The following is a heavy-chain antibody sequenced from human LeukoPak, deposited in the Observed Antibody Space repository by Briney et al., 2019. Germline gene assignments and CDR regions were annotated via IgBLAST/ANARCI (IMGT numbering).Heavy chain of an antibody. CDR2: ISGSGGST. J-gene: IGHJ6*03. V-gene: IGHV3-23*01. Sequence: ETLSLTCTVSGGSISSTNYYWGWIRQPPGKRLEWVSAISGSGGSTNYVDSVKGRFTISRDNSKNTLYLQMNSLRVEDTALYYCAKDPRITKNYYYYYYMDVWGKGTTVTISS. CDR3: AKDPRITKNYYYYYYMDV. D-gene: IGHD3-3*01. CDR1: GGSISSTNYY.